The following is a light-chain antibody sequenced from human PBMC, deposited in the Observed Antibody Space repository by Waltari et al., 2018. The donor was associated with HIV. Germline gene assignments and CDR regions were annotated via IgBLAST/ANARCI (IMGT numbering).Light chain of an antibody. CDR1: QDIDWR. V-gene: IGKV1-12*01. Sequence: IQMTQSPSSLSAYVGDRVPFTCLARQDIDWRLTWYQQKPGKAPKSLIYAASSLQSGVPSRFSGSGSGTDFTLTITSLQPEDFATYYCQQAHAFPLTFGGGTKVEI. J-gene: IGKJ4*01. CDR3: QQAHAFPLT. CDR2: AAS.